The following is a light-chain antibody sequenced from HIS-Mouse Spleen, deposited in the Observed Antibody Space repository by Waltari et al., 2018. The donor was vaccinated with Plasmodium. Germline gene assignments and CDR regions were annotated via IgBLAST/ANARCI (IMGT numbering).Light chain of an antibody. J-gene: IGLJ2*01. Sequence: SYELTQPPSVSVSPGQTARITCSGDALPKQYAYWYQQKPGKAPVLVIYKDSERPSGIPERFSGSSSVTTVTLTISGVQAEDEAYYYCQSADSSGTYVVFGGGTKLTVL. V-gene: IGLV3-25*03. CDR3: QSADSSGTYVV. CDR2: KDS. CDR1: ALPKQY.